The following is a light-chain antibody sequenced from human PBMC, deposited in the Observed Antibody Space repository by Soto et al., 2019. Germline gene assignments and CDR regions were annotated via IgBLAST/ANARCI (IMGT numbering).Light chain of an antibody. J-gene: IGLJ2*01. CDR2: GKT. Sequence: QSVLTQPPSVSGAQGQRVTIPCTGSSSNIGAGYDVHGYQQLPGRAPKLLIYGKTNRPSGVPDRFSGSKSGTSASLAITGLQAEDEADYYCLSFDSSLSVVFGGGTKLTVL. CDR3: LSFDSSLSVV. CDR1: SSNIGAGYD. V-gene: IGLV1-40*01.